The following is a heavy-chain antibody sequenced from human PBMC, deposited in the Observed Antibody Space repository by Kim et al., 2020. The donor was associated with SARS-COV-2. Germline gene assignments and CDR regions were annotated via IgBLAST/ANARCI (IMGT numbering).Heavy chain of an antibody. CDR2: ISGSGGST. Sequence: GGSLRLSCAASGFTFSSYAMSWVRQAPGKGLEWVSAISGSGGSTYYADSVKGRFTISRDNSKNTLYLQMKSLRAEDTAVYYCAKSMVRGVISYWGQGTLVTVSS. D-gene: IGHD3-10*01. V-gene: IGHV3-23*01. CDR3: AKSMVRGVISY. J-gene: IGHJ4*02. CDR1: GFTFSSYA.